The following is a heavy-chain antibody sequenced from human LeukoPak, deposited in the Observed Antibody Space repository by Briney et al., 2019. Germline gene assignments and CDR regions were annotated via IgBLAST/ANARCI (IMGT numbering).Heavy chain of an antibody. D-gene: IGHD4-17*01. CDR1: GGSFSGYY. Sequence: SETLSLTCAVYGGSFSGYYWSWIRQPPGKGLEWIGEINHSGSTNYNPHLKSRVTISVAMSRNQFSLNLSSLTAADTAVYYCARGRHDYGDYADAFDIWGQGRMVTVSS. J-gene: IGHJ3*02. CDR3: ARGRHDYGDYADAFDI. V-gene: IGHV4-34*01. CDR2: INHSGST.